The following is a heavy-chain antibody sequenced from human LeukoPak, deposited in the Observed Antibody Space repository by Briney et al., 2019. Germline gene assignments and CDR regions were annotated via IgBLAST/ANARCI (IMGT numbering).Heavy chain of an antibody. CDR1: GGSISSSSYY. Sequence: SETLSLTCTVSGGSISSSSYYWGWIRQPPGKGLEWIGSIYYSGSTYYNPSLKSRVTISVDTSKNQFSLKLSSVTAADTAVYYCARQIVVVINFDYWGQGTLVTVSS. CDR3: ARQIVVVINFDY. D-gene: IGHD3-22*01. J-gene: IGHJ4*02. CDR2: IYYSGST. V-gene: IGHV4-39*01.